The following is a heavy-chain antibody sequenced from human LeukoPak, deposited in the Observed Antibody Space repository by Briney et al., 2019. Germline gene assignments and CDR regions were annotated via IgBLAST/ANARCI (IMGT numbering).Heavy chain of an antibody. Sequence: SETLSLTCTVSGGSISSSSYYWGWIRQPPGKGLEWIGSIYYSGSTYYNPSLKSRVTISVDTSKNQFSLRLSSVTAADTAVYHCARLAVAGTLPPGLDFDYWGQGTLVTVSS. CDR1: GGSISSSSYY. J-gene: IGHJ4*02. CDR2: IYYSGST. D-gene: IGHD6-19*01. V-gene: IGHV4-39*01. CDR3: ARLAVAGTLPPGLDFDY.